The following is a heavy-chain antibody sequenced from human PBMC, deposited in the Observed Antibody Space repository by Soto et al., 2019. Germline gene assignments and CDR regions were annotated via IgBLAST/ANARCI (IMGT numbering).Heavy chain of an antibody. CDR3: AGQGGYCSGGSCYYYYMDV. V-gene: IGHV1-69*02. D-gene: IGHD2-15*01. CDR2: IIPILGIA. CDR1: GGTFSSYT. J-gene: IGHJ6*03. Sequence: SVKVSCNASGGTFSSYTISWVRQAPGQGLEWMGRIIPILGIANYAQKFQGRVTITADKSTSTAYMELSSLRSEDTAVYYCAGQGGYCSGGSCYYYYMDVWGKGTTVTVSS.